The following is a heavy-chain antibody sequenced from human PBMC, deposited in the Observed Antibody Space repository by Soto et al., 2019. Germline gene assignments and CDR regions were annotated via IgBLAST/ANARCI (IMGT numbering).Heavy chain of an antibody. CDR1: SGSISSTNW. CDR3: AGRESYWGWLTVYYYMDV. CDR2: IYHSGSI. J-gene: IGHJ6*03. D-gene: IGHD3-16*01. Sequence: SETLSLTCTVSSGSISSTNWWSWVRQPPGKGLEWIGEIYHSGSINYNPSLNSRVTISVDTSKNHFSLKLSSVTAADTAVYYCAGRESYWGWLTVYYYMDVWGKGTTVTVSS. V-gene: IGHV4-4*02.